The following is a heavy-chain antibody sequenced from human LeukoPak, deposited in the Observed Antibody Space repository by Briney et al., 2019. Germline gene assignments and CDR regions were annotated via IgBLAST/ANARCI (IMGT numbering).Heavy chain of an antibody. D-gene: IGHD4-17*01. Sequence: SVKVPCKASGGTFSSYAISWVRQAPGQGLEWMGGIIPIFGTANYAQKFQGRVTITADESTSTAYMELSSLRSEDTAVYYCARVERSTVTTGMDVWGQGTTVTVSS. CDR3: ARVERSTVTTGMDV. CDR1: GGTFSSYA. V-gene: IGHV1-69*13. J-gene: IGHJ6*02. CDR2: IIPIFGTA.